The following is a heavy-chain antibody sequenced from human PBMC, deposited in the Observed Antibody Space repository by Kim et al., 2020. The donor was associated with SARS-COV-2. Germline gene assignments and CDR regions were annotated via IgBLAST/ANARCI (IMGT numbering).Heavy chain of an antibody. V-gene: IGHV1-46*01. CDR2: INPSGGST. Sequence: ASVKVSCKASGYTFTSYYMHWVRQAPGQGLEWMGIINPSGGSTSYAQKFQGRVTMTRDTSTSTVYMELSSLRSEDTAVYYCARERGWGLWFGEKPLDYWGQGTLVTVSS. D-gene: IGHD3-10*01. CDR3: ARERGWGLWFGEKPLDY. J-gene: IGHJ4*02. CDR1: GYTFTSYY.